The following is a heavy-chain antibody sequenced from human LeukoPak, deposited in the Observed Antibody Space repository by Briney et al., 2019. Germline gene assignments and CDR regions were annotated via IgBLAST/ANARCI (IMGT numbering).Heavy chain of an antibody. D-gene: IGHD1-1*01. V-gene: IGHV4-4*09. CDR1: GGSISSYY. J-gene: IGHJ4*02. CDR3: ARLSRRGWNDPAVDC. CDR2: IYTSGST. Sequence: SETLSLTCTVSGGSISSYYWSWIRRPPGKGLEWIGYIYTSGSTNYNPSLKSRVTISVDTSKNQFSLKLSSVTAADTAVYYCARLSRRGWNDPAVDCWGQGTLVTVSS.